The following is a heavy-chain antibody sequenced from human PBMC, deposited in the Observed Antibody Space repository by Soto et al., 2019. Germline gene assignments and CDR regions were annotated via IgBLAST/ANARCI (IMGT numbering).Heavy chain of an antibody. Sequence: QVQLQQWGAGLLKPSETLSLTCAVYGGSFSGYYWSWIRQPPGTGLEWIGEINHSGSTNYNPSLKSRVTISVDTSKNQFSLKLSSVTAADTAVYYCARFLLGYCSSTSCYGINYGMDVWGQGTTVTVSS. V-gene: IGHV4-34*01. D-gene: IGHD2-2*01. CDR3: ARFLLGYCSSTSCYGINYGMDV. CDR1: GGSFSGYY. J-gene: IGHJ6*02. CDR2: INHSGST.